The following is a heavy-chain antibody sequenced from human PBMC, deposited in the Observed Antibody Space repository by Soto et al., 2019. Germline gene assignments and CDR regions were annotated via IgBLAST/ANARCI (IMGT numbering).Heavy chain of an antibody. J-gene: IGHJ4*02. CDR2: LIPIFGTA. V-gene: IGHV1-69*01. CDR1: GGTFSSYA. Sequence: QVQLVQSGAEVTKPGSSVKVSCKASGGTFSSYAISWVRQAPGQGLEWLGGLIPIFGTANYAQKFQGRVTITADESTITAYMELSSLRSEDTAVDYGASIAVAGTLGGDYWGQGTLVTVSS. D-gene: IGHD6-19*01. CDR3: ASIAVAGTLGGDY.